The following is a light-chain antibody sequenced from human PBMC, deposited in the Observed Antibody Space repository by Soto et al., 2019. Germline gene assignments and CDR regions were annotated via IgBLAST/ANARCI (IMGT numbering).Light chain of an antibody. J-gene: IGKJ4*01. Sequence: DIQMTQSPSTLSASVGDRVTITCRASQSISSWLAWYQQKPGKAPTHPIYAASSLHSGVPSRFRGRGSGTYFTLTISRLQPEDFATYSCQQTSRTPLTFGGGTRWIS. V-gene: IGKV1-39*01. CDR2: AAS. CDR1: QSISSW. CDR3: QQTSRTPLT.